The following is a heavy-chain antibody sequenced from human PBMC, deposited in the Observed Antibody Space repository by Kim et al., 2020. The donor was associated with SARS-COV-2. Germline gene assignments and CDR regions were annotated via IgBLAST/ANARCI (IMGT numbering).Heavy chain of an antibody. D-gene: IGHD6-19*01. V-gene: IGHV4-59*01. CDR2: T. CDR3: ARYSSGWFFDY. Sequence: TNYTPPLKGRVTISVDTSKNQFSLKLSSVTAADTAVYYCARYSSGWFFDYWGQGTLVTVSS. J-gene: IGHJ4*02.